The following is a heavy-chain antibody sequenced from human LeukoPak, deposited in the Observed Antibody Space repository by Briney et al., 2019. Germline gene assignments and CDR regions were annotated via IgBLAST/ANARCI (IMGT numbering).Heavy chain of an antibody. CDR1: GFTFSSYS. V-gene: IGHV3-21*01. Sequence: GGSLRLSCAASGFTFSSYSMNWVRQAPGKGLEWVSSISSSSSYIYYADSVKGRFAISRDNAKNSLYLQMNSLRAEDTAVDYCARDYQMFGEVYYWGQGTLVTVSS. CDR2: ISSSSSYI. J-gene: IGHJ4*02. D-gene: IGHD3-10*02. CDR3: ARDYQMFGEVYY.